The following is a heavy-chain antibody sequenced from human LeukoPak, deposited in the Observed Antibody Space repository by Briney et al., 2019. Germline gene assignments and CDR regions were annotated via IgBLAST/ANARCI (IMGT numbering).Heavy chain of an antibody. CDR3: ATIEAVRFHY. CDR2: LKQDGSEI. D-gene: IGHD4-17*01. J-gene: IGHJ4*02. V-gene: IGHV3-7*01. Sequence: GGSLRLSCVASDFTFSNYWMSWVRQAPGKGLERVGNLKQDGSEIYYLDSVKGRFTISRDNTKNSLYLQMNSLRAEDTAVYYCATIEAVRFHYWGQGTLVTVSS. CDR1: DFTFSNYW.